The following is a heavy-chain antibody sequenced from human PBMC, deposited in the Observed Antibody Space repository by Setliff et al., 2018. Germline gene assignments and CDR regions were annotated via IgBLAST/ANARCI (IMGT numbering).Heavy chain of an antibody. V-gene: IGHV3-15*01. J-gene: IGHJ5*01. D-gene: IGHD3-9*01. CDR2: IKSATEDAAT. CDR3: ATGPRDNRNFLNWLGS. CDR1: GITFKNAW. Sequence: GGSLRLSCAASGITFKNAWMTWVRQAPGKGLEWVGRIKSATEDAATDLAAAVKGRFTMSRDDSRNTVYLQMSSLKSEDTAIYYCATGPRDNRNFLNWLGSWGQGTQVTVSS.